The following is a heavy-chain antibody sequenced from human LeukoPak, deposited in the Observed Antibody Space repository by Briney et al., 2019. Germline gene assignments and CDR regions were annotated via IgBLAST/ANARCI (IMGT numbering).Heavy chain of an antibody. V-gene: IGHV3-23*01. CDR1: GFTFSSYA. Sequence: PGGSLRLSCAASGFTFSSYAMSWVRQAPGKGLEWVSAISGSGGSTYYADSVKGRFTISRDNSKNTLYLQMNSLRAEDTAVYYCARGPYCSGGSCDGYWGQGTLVTVSS. D-gene: IGHD2-15*01. CDR3: ARGPYCSGGSCDGY. CDR2: ISGSGGST. J-gene: IGHJ4*02.